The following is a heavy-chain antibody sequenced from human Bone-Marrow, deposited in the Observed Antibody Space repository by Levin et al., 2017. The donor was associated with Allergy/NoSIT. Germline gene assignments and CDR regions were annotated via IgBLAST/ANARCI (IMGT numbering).Heavy chain of an antibody. CDR1: GFTFSSSG. J-gene: IGHJ6*02. D-gene: IGHD1-14*01. Sequence: LSLPCAASGFTFSSSGMHWVRQAPGKGLEWVAVIWYDGSNKYYADSVKGRFTISRDNSKNTLYLQMNSLRAEDTAVYYCAREQHPSGNYYYYGMDVWGQGTTVTVSS. CDR2: IWYDGSNK. V-gene: IGHV3-33*01. CDR3: AREQHPSGNYYYYGMDV.